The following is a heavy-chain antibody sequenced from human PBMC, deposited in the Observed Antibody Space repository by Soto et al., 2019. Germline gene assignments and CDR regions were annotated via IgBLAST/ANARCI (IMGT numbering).Heavy chain of an antibody. D-gene: IGHD3-22*01. CDR1: GYSFISYW. CDR3: ARLTYYYDSSGPGGYYYYGMDV. Sequence: PGESLKNSCKGSGYSFISYWIGWVRQITGKGLEWMGIIYPGDSDTRYSPSFQGQVTISADKSISTAYLQWSGLKASDTAMYYRARLTYYYDSSGPGGYYYYGMDVWGQGTTVTVSS. V-gene: IGHV5-51*01. J-gene: IGHJ6*02. CDR2: IYPGDSDT.